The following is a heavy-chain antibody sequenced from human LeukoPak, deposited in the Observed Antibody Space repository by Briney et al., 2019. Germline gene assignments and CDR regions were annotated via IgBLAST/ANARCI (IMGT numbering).Heavy chain of an antibody. Sequence: PGGSLRLSCAASGFTFSNYAMSWVRQAPGKGLEWVSAISGSGGSTYYADSVKGRFTISRDNSKNTLYLQMNSLRAEDTAVYYCAKELRYDFWSGYLRLGFDWFDPWGQGTLVTVSS. CDR3: AKELRYDFWSGYLRLGFDWFDP. D-gene: IGHD3-3*01. CDR1: GFTFSNYA. V-gene: IGHV3-23*01. CDR2: ISGSGGST. J-gene: IGHJ5*02.